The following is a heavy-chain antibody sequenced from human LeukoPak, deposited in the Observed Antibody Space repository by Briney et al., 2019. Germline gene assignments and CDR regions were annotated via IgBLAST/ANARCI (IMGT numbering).Heavy chain of an antibody. V-gene: IGHV3-74*01. D-gene: IGHD3-10*01. J-gene: IGHJ5*02. CDR3: ARDSRYYYGSGSYQPYWFDP. Sequence: PGGSLRLSCAASGFTFNLYWIHWVRQAPGKGLEWLSRISDDGTTTNCADSVKGRFTISRDNAKNTLYLQMNSLRVDDTAVYYCARDSRYYYGSGSYQPYWFDPWGQGTLVTVSS. CDR1: GFTFNLYW. CDR2: ISDDGTTT.